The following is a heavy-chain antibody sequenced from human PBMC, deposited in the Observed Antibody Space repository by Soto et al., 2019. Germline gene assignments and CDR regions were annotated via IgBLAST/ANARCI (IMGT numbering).Heavy chain of an antibody. CDR3: ARGVYCSSTTCYWGMDV. Sequence: SETLSLTCAVYGGSFSGYYWSWIRQPPGKGLEWIGEINHSGSTNYNPSLKSRVTISVDTSKNQCSLKLSSVTAADTAVYYCARGVYCSSTTCYWGMDVWGQGTTVT. D-gene: IGHD2-2*01. CDR1: GGSFSGYY. CDR2: INHSGST. V-gene: IGHV4-34*01. J-gene: IGHJ6*02.